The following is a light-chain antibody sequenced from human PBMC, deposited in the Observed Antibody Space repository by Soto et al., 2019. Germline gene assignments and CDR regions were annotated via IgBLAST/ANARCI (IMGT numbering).Light chain of an antibody. CDR3: QHTYSAPYT. CDR2: DAS. V-gene: IGKV1-33*01. CDR1: QDISNY. Sequence: DIQMTQSPSSLSASVGDRVTITCQASQDISNYLNWYQQKPGKAPKLLIYDASNLETGVPSRFSGSGSGTDFTLTINSLQPEDFATYYCQHTYSAPYTFGQGTKLEIK. J-gene: IGKJ2*01.